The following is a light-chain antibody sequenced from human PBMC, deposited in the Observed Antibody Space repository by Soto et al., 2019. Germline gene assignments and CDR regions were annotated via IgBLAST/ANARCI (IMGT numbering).Light chain of an antibody. CDR3: SSYTTSSSYV. Sequence: QSALTQPVSVSGSPGQSITISCTGTSSDVGGFNYVSWYQQHPGKAPKLLIFDVYSRPSGISNRFSGSKSGNTASLTISGLQAEDEADYYCSSYTTSSSYVFGAGTKLTVL. J-gene: IGLJ1*01. CDR2: DVY. CDR1: SSDVGGFNY. V-gene: IGLV2-14*01.